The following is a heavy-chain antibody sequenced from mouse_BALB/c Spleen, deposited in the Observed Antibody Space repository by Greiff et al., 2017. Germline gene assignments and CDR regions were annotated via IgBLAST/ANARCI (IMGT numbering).Heavy chain of an antibody. CDR1: GFTFSSYA. Sequence: DVHLVESGGGLVKPGGSLKLSCAASGFTFSSYAMSWVRQSPEKRLEWVAEISSGGSYTYYPDTVTGRFTISRDNAKNTLYLEMSSLRSEDTAMYYCAREGNYGYFDVWGAGTTVTVSS. CDR3: AREGNYGYFDV. J-gene: IGHJ1*01. V-gene: IGHV5-9-4*01. CDR2: ISSGGSYT. D-gene: IGHD2-1*01.